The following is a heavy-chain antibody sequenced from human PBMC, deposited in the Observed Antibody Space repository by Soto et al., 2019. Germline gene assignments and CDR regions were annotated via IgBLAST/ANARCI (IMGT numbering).Heavy chain of an antibody. V-gene: IGHV3-30-3*01. D-gene: IGHD1-26*01. CDR3: AKERGVSGSYSNYYYGMDV. CDR2: ISSAGNSE. Sequence: GGSLRLSCAASGFAFSSYAIHWVRQAPGKGLEWVAVISSAGNSEYYADSVKGRFTISRDNSKNTLYLQMNSLRAEDTAVYYCAKERGVSGSYSNYYYGMDVWGQGTTVTVSS. J-gene: IGHJ6*02. CDR1: GFAFSSYA.